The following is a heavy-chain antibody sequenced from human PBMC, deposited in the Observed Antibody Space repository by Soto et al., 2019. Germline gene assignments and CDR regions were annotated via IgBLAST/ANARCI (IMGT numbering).Heavy chain of an antibody. CDR1: GFTFSSYS. CDR3: ARAETGSSTSCYVY. CDR2: ISSSSSTI. J-gene: IGHJ4*02. V-gene: IGHV3-48*02. D-gene: IGHD2-2*01. Sequence: PGGSLRLSCAASGFTFSSYSMNWVRQAPGKGLEWVSYISSSSSTIYYADSVKGRFTISRDNAKNSLYLQMNSLRDEDTAVYYCARAETGSSTSCYVYWGQGTLVTVSS.